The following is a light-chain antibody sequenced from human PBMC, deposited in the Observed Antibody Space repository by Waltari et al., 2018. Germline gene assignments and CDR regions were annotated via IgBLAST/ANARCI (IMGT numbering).Light chain of an antibody. CDR3: SAWDSGLTVWV. CDR1: SNNVGNQG. Sequence: QAGLTQPPSVSTDLRQTATLTCTGNSNNVGNQGAAWLQQHQGRPPKLVSYRNNTRPSGISERFYASRSGNTASLTITELQPEDEADYYCSAWDSGLTVWVFGGGTKLTVL. V-gene: IGLV10-54*04. J-gene: IGLJ3*02. CDR2: RNN.